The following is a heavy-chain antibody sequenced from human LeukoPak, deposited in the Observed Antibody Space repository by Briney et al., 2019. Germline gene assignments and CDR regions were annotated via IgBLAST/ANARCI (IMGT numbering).Heavy chain of an antibody. Sequence: PGGSLRLSCAASGFTFSSHWMSWVRQAPGKGLEWVANIKQDGSEKYYVDSVKGRFTISRDNSKNTLYLQMNSLRAEDTAVYYCARYVWGSYRGDYWGQGTLVTVSS. CDR3: ARYVWGSYRGDY. CDR1: GFTFSSHW. J-gene: IGHJ4*02. CDR2: IKQDGSEK. V-gene: IGHV3-7*01. D-gene: IGHD3-16*02.